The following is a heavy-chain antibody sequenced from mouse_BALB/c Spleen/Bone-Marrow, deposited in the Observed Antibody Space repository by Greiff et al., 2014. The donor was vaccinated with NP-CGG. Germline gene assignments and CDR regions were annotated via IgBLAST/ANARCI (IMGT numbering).Heavy chain of an antibody. CDR2: INPSTGYT. CDR1: GYTFTSYW. D-gene: IGHD2-1*01. J-gene: IGHJ3*01. CDR3: ARYGNYVFAY. V-gene: IGHV1-7*01. Sequence: QVQLQQSGGELGKPGGSVKMSCKASGYTFTSYWMHWGKKRPGKGLEWIGYINPSTGYTEYNQKFKDKATLTADKSSSTAYMQLSSLTSEDSAVYYCARYGNYVFAYWGQGTLVTVSA.